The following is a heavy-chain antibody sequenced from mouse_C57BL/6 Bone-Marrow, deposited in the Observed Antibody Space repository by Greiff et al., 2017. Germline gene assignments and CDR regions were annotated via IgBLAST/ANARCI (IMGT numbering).Heavy chain of an antibody. CDR3: ARDYYGPPRFAY. V-gene: IGHV1-82*01. D-gene: IGHD1-1*01. J-gene: IGHJ3*01. CDR2: IYPGAGDT. CDR1: GYAFSSSW. Sequence: QVQLQQSGPELVKPGASVKISCKASGYAFSSSWMNWVKQRPGKGLEWIGRIYPGAGDTNYNGKFKGKATLTADKSSSTAYMQLSSLTSEDSAVYFCARDYYGPPRFAYWGQGTLVTVSA.